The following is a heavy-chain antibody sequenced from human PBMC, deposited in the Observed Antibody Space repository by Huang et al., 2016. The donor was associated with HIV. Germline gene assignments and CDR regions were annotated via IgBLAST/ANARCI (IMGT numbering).Heavy chain of an antibody. CDR3: ARAFGCAGRVGVMVRNYYFDY. CDR2: INDSGST. V-gene: IGHV4-34*01. D-gene: IGHD3-16*01. Sequence: QVQLQQWGAGLLKPSETLSLTCAVYGGPFSGDYWNWIRQPPGKGLGWIGEINDSGSTSYNPALKSRVTISVDTSKNQFSLKLSSVTAADTAVYYCARAFGCAGRVGVMVRNYYFDYWGQGTLVTVSS. J-gene: IGHJ4*02. CDR1: GGPFSGDY.